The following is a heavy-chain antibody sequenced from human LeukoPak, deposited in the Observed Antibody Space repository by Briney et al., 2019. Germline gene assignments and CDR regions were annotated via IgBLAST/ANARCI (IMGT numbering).Heavy chain of an antibody. V-gene: IGHV3-21*01. CDR3: AREVHTMIVVENNWFDP. Sequence: SGGSLRLSCAASGFTFSSYSMNWVRQAPGKGLEWVSSISSSSSYIYYADSVKGRFTISRDNAKNSLYLQMNSLRAEDTAVYYCAREVHTMIVVENNWFDPWGQGTLVTVSS. J-gene: IGHJ5*02. CDR1: GFTFSSYS. D-gene: IGHD3-22*01. CDR2: ISSSSSYI.